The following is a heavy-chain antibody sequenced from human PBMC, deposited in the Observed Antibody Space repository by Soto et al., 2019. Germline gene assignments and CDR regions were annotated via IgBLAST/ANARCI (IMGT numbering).Heavy chain of an antibody. V-gene: IGHV3-33*01. CDR1: GFTFSSYG. J-gene: IGHJ4*02. D-gene: IGHD6-13*01. CDR2: IWYDGSNK. Sequence: ESGGGVVQPGRSLRLSCAASGFTFSSYGMHWVRQAPGKGLEWVAVIWYDGSNKYYADSVKGRFTISRDNSKNTLYLQMNSLRAEDTAVYYCARDRAAAGTAPDYWGQGTLVTVSS. CDR3: ARDRAAAGTAPDY.